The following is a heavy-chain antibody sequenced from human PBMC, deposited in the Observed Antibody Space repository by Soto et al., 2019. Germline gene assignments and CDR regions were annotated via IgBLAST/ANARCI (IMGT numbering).Heavy chain of an antibody. CDR2: IWYDGSNK. CDR1: GFTFSSYG. V-gene: IGHV3-33*01. CDR3: AREVSDNTIFDY. J-gene: IGHJ4*02. D-gene: IGHD3-3*01. Sequence: QVQLVESGGGVVQPGRSLRLSCAASGFTFSSYGMHWVRQAPGKGLEWVAVIWYDGSNKYYADSVKGRFTISRDNSKNTLYLQMNSLRDEDTAVYYCAREVSDNTIFDYWGQGTLVTVSS.